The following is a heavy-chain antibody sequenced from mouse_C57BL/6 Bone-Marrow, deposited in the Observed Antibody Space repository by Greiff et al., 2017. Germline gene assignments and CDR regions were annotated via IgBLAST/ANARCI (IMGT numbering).Heavy chain of an antibody. Sequence: EVQLQESGGGLVQPGGSMKLSCAASGFTFSDAWMDWVRQSPEKGLEWVAEIRNKANNHATYYAESVKGRFTISRDDSKSSVYLQMNSLRAEDTGIYYCTAITTVEMDYAMDYWGQGTSVTVSS. D-gene: IGHD1-1*01. J-gene: IGHJ4*01. V-gene: IGHV6-6*01. CDR3: TAITTVEMDYAMDY. CDR1: GFTFSDAW. CDR2: IRNKANNHAT.